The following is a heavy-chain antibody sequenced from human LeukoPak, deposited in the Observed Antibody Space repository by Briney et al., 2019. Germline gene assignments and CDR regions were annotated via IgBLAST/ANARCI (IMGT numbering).Heavy chain of an antibody. CDR1: GYTFTSYY. J-gene: IGHJ5*02. D-gene: IGHD6-6*01. CDR3: ARVLAARANWFDP. Sequence: GASVKVSCKASGYTFTSYYMHWVRQAPGQGLEWMGIINPSGGSTSYAQKFQGRVAMTTDTSTSTACMELRSLRSDDTAVYYCARVLAARANWFDPWGQGTLVTVSS. V-gene: IGHV1-46*01. CDR2: INPSGGST.